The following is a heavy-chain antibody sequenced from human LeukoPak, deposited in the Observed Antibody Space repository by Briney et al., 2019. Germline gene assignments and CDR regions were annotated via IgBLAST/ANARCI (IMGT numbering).Heavy chain of an antibody. CDR3: ARRSYMVTTGLNWFDP. D-gene: IGHD4-17*01. V-gene: IGHV4-39*02. CDR2: IYYSGST. J-gene: IGHJ5*02. CDR1: GGSISSSSYY. Sequence: PSETLSLTCTVSGGSISSSSYYWGWIRQPPGKGLEWIGSIYYSGSTYYNPSLKSRVTMSVDTSNDHFPLKLRSVTAADTAVYYCARRSYMVTTGLNWFDPWGQGTLVTVPS.